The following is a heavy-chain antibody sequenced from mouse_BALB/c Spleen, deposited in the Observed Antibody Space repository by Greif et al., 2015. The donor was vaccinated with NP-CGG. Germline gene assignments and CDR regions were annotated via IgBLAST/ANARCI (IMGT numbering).Heavy chain of an antibody. V-gene: IGHV1-69*02. Sequence: QVQLQQSGAELVRPGASVKLSCKASGYTFTSYWINWVKQRPGQGLEWIGNIYPSDSYTNYNQKFKDKATLTVDKSSSTAYMQLSGPTSEDSAVYYCTTLYYGNYVYYAMDYWGQGTSVTVSS. J-gene: IGHJ4*01. D-gene: IGHD2-1*01. CDR2: IYPSDSYT. CDR3: TTLYYGNYVYYAMDY. CDR1: GYTFTSYW.